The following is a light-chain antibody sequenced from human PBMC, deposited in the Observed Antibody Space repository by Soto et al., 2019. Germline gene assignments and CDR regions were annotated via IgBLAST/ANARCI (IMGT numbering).Light chain of an antibody. V-gene: IGKV3-15*01. J-gene: IGKJ4*01. CDR1: QSVRSN. Sequence: EIEMTQSPATLSMSPGERATLSCRASQSVRSNVAWYQQKPGQPPRLLIYHATTRATGIPARFSGSGSVTEFNLTISSLQSEDSAVYHCQQYNNWLPFGGGTKVEIK. CDR3: QQYNNWLP. CDR2: HAT.